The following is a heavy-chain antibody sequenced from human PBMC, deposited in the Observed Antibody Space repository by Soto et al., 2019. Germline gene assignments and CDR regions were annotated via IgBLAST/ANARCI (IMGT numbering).Heavy chain of an antibody. CDR3: ARDYYDSSGYAYDAFDI. V-gene: IGHV1-69*13. Sequence: SVKVSCKASGGTSSSYAISWVRQAPGQGLEWMGGIIPIFGTANYAQKFQGRVTITADESTSTAYMELSSLRSEDTAVYYCARDYYDSSGYAYDAFDIWGQGTMVTVSS. CDR1: GGTSSSYA. J-gene: IGHJ3*02. CDR2: IIPIFGTA. D-gene: IGHD3-22*01.